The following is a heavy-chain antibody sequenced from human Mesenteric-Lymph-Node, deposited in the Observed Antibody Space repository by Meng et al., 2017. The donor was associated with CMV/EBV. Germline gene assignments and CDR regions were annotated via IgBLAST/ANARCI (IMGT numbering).Heavy chain of an antibody. CDR2: IYYSGST. CDR3: ARDQAVVVIQPEDY. Sequence: SDTLSLTCTVSGGSISSSSYYWGWIRQPPGKGLEWIGSIYYSGSTYYNPSRKSRVTISTVTSKNQFSLKPSSVTAADTAVYYCARDQAVVVIQPEDYWDQGTLVTVSS. D-gene: IGHD2-2*01. J-gene: IGHJ4*02. V-gene: IGHV4-39*07. CDR1: GGSISSSSYY.